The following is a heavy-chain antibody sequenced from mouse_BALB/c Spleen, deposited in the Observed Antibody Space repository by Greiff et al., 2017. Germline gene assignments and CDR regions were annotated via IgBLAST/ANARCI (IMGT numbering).Heavy chain of an antibody. J-gene: IGHJ2*01. CDR3: AREDTTVVATVDY. CDR2: ISYDGSN. D-gene: IGHD1-1*01. Sequence: EVHLVESGPGLVKPSQSLSLTCSVTGYSITSGYYWNWIRQFPGNKLEWMGYISYDGSNNYNPSLKNRISITRDTSKNQFFLKLNSVTTEDTATYYCAREDTTVVATVDYWGQGTTLTVSS. CDR1: GYSITSGYY. V-gene: IGHV3-6*02.